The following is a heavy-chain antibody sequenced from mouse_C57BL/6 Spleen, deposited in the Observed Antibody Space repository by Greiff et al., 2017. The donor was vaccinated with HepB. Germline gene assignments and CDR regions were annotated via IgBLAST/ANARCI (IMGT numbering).Heavy chain of an antibody. Sequence: EVQLQESGAELVRPGASVKLSCTASGFNIKDDYMHWVKQRPEQGLEWIGWIYPENGDTEYASKFQGKATITADTSSNTAYLQLSSLTSEDTAVYYCTTSTMVTTAYWGQGTLVTVSA. D-gene: IGHD2-2*01. V-gene: IGHV14-4*01. CDR1: GFNIKDDY. CDR2: IYPENGDT. CDR3: TTSTMVTTAY. J-gene: IGHJ3*01.